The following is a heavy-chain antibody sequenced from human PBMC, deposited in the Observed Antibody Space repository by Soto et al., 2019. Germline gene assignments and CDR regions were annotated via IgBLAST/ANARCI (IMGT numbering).Heavy chain of an antibody. D-gene: IGHD6-19*01. V-gene: IGHV1-18*01. J-gene: IGHJ4*02. CDR2: ISAYNGNT. CDR3: ARDLSSGWYLRFDY. Sequence: ASVKVSCKASGYTFTSYGISWVRQAPGQGLEWMGWISAYNGNTNYAQKLQGRVAMTTDTSTSTAYMELRSLRSDDTAVYYCARDLSSGWYLRFDYWGQGTLVTVSS. CDR1: GYTFTSYG.